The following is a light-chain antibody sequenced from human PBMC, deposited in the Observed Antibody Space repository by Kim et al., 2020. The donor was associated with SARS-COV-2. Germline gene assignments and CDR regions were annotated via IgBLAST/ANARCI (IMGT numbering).Light chain of an antibody. CDR3: QSYDSSNQV. J-gene: IGLJ3*02. CDR1: SGSIASKY. CDR2: EDN. V-gene: IGLV6-57*03. Sequence: GQTVTLYCTRSSGSIASKYVQWYQQRPGSAPTTVIYEDNQRPSGVPDRFSGSIDSSSNSASLIISGLKTEDEADYYCQSYDSSNQVFGGGTQLTVL.